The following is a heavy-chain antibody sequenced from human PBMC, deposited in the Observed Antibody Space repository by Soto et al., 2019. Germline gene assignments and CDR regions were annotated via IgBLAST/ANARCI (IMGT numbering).Heavy chain of an antibody. Sequence: EVQLVESGGGLVQPGGSLRLSCATSGFILSDCAMNWVRQAPGKGLEWVSYISSSSSVIDYADSVKGRFTVSRDNAGTSLYLQRNSLRAEDTAVYYCARDLSWGFTCNSYRDVWGKGTTVTVSS. D-gene: IGHD3-16*01. J-gene: IGHJ6*03. CDR1: GFILSDCA. CDR3: ARDLSWGFTCNSYRDV. V-gene: IGHV3-48*01. CDR2: ISSSSSVI.